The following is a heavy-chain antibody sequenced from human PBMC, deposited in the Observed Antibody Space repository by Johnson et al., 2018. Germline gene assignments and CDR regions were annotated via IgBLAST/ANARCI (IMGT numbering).Heavy chain of an antibody. CDR1: GGSISSYY. CDR3: ARWRSGLYSVLDHYYYMDV. V-gene: IGHV4-59*01. D-gene: IGHD1-26*01. J-gene: IGHJ6*03. Sequence: QVQLQESGPGLVKXSETLSLTCTVSGGSISSYYWSWIRQPPGKGLEWLGYIYYSGSTDYNPSSKSRVTISVNTSQMHFSLMLSSVTAADPAVYYCARWRSGLYSVLDHYYYMDVWGKGTTVTVSS. CDR2: IYYSGST.